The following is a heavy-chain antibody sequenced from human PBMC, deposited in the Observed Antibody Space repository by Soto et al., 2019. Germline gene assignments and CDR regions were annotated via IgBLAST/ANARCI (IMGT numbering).Heavy chain of an antibody. CDR2: ISGSGGST. CDR3: AKDTMVRGVPSPLDY. D-gene: IGHD3-10*01. CDR1: GFTFSSYA. J-gene: IGHJ4*02. Sequence: GGSLRLSCAASGFTFSSYAMSWVRQAPGKGLEWVSAISGSGGSTYYADSVKGRFTISRDNSKNTLYLQMNSLRAEDTAVYYCAKDTMVRGVPSPLDYWGQGTLVTVSS. V-gene: IGHV3-23*01.